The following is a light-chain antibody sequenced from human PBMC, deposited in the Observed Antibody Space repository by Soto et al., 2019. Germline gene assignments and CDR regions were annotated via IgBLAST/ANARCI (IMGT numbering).Light chain of an antibody. V-gene: IGKV3-20*01. Sequence: EIVLTQSPGTLSLSPGERATLSCRASQNISSRYLAWYQQKPGQAPRLLISGASSRATGIPARFSGSGSGTEFTLTISSLQSEDFAVYYCQQYSYWPRTFGQGTKVDI. CDR2: GAS. CDR1: QNISSRY. CDR3: QQYSYWPRT. J-gene: IGKJ1*01.